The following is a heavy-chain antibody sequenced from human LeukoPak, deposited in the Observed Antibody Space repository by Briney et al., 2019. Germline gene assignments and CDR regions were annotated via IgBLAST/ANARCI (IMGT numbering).Heavy chain of an antibody. CDR2: IYYSGST. J-gene: IGHJ4*02. CDR3: ARVESSSWYGKDYFDY. D-gene: IGHD6-13*01. V-gene: IGHV4-39*07. Sequence: PSETLSLTCTVSGGSISSSSYYWGWIRQPPGKGLEWIGSIYYSGSTYYNPSLKSRVTISVDTSKNQFSLKLRSVTAADTAVYYCARVESSSWYGKDYFDYWGQGTLVTVSS. CDR1: GGSISSSSYY.